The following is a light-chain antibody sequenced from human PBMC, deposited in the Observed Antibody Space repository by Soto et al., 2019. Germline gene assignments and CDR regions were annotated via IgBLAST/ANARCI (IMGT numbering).Light chain of an antibody. CDR2: GAS. J-gene: IGKJ1*01. CDR1: QSVTTVY. Sequence: EIVLTQSPGTLSLSPGESATLSCRASQSVTTVYIAWYQQKPGQAPRLLIYGASNRATDIPDRFSGSGSGTEFTLTISSLQPDDFATYYCQHYNSYSEAFGQGTKVELK. CDR3: QHYNSYSEA. V-gene: IGKV3-20*01.